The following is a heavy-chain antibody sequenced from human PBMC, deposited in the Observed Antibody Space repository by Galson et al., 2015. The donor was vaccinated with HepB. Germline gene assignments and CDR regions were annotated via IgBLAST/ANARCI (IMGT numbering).Heavy chain of an antibody. CDR3: AKESVSWSPYFDY. CDR1: GLFVNNYG. CDR2: IWHDGTNK. Sequence: SLRLSCAASGLFVNNYGMHWVRQAPGKGLEWVAAIWHDGTNKYYADSVQGRFIISRDTSKNTLYLQMNSLRAEDTAVYYCAKESVSWSPYFDYWGQGTLVTVSS. J-gene: IGHJ4*02. V-gene: IGHV3-33*06. D-gene: IGHD6-13*01.